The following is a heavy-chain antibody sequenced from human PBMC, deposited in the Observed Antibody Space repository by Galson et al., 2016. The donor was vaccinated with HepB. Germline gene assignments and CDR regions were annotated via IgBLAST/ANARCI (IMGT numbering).Heavy chain of an antibody. J-gene: IGHJ3*02. CDR3: ARDQSPTADYYYDAFDI. D-gene: IGHD3-22*01. V-gene: IGHV3-7*03. CDR2: INKDANKK. CDR1: GFTFSSYW. Sequence: SLRLSCAASGFTFSSYWMTWVRQAPGKGLEWVANINKDANKKYYVDSVEGRFTISRDNAKNSLYLQMNSLRAEDTAVYYCARDQSPTADYYYDAFDIWGQGKMVTVSS.